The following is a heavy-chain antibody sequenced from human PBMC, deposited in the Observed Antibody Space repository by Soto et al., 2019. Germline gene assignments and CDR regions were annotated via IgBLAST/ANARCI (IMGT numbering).Heavy chain of an antibody. CDR2: IYYSGST. V-gene: IGHV4-31*03. J-gene: IGHJ4*02. Sequence: SETLSLTCTVSGGSISSGGYYWSWIRQHPGKGPEWIGYIYYSGSTYYNTSLKSRVTISVDTSKNQFSLKLSSVTAADTAVYYCMLGSGWKDFDYWGQGTLVTVSS. D-gene: IGHD3-22*01. CDR3: MLGSGWKDFDY. CDR1: GGSISSGGYY.